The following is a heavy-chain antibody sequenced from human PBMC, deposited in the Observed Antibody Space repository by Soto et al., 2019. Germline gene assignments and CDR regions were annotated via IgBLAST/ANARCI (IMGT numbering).Heavy chain of an antibody. V-gene: IGHV3-53*01. CDR2: IHSDANT. J-gene: IGHJ5*01. Sequence: GGSLRLSCAASGFNVSSNSMNWVRQAPGKGLEWLSLIHSDANTKYADSVKGRFTVSRDSSENKSYLQMNSLRAEDTAVYYCARHVWLESWGQGTLVTVSS. CDR3: ARHVWLES. CDR1: GFNVSSNS.